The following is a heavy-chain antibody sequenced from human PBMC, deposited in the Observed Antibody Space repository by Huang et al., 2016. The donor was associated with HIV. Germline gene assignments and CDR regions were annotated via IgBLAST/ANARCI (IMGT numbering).Heavy chain of an antibody. J-gene: IGHJ3*02. CDR1: GGSITSSIYY. CDR2: IYYRGST. V-gene: IGHV4-39*01. D-gene: IGHD3-22*01. CDR3: ARHFSYYDSSGYTPWDAFDI. Sequence: QLQLQGSGPGLVKPSEILSLTCTVSGGSITSSIYYWGWIRQPPGKGLEWVGSIYYRGSTDYTPSLKSRVTVSVDTSKNQFSLKLSSVPAADTAVYYCARHFSYYDSSGYTPWDAFDIWGQGTMVTVSS.